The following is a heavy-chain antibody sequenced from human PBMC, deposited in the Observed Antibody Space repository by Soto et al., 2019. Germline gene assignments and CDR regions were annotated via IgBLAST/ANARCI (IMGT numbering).Heavy chain of an antibody. CDR1: GFTFSSYG. CDR3: ARGRSFSYDSTPPPMFDP. Sequence: GGSLRLSCAASGFTFSSYGIHWVRQAPGKGLEWVSGIGTLSDTFYAASVQGRFTISRQNAKNSVYLQMNSLRAGDTAFYYCARGRSFSYDSTPPPMFDPWGQGTLVTVSS. J-gene: IGHJ5*02. CDR2: IGTLSDT. V-gene: IGHV3-13*01. D-gene: IGHD3-10*01.